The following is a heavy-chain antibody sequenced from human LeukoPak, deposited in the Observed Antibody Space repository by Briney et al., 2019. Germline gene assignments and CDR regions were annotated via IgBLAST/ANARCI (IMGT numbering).Heavy chain of an antibody. CDR3: ARDKVTMVRGAQKGRAFDI. Sequence: SVKVSCKTSGGTFSTFGISWVRQAPGQGLQWMRSIIPIFETTNYAQKFQGRVTMTTDTSTSTAYMELRSLRSDDTAVYYCARDKVTMVRGAQKGRAFDIWGQGTMVTVSS. CDR1: GGTFSTFG. V-gene: IGHV1-69*05. D-gene: IGHD3-10*01. CDR2: IIPIFETT. J-gene: IGHJ3*02.